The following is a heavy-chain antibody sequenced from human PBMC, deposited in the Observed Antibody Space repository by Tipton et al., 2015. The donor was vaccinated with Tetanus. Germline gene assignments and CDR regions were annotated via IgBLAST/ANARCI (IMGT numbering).Heavy chain of an antibody. D-gene: IGHD6-19*01. V-gene: IGHV4-61*01. Sequence: TLSLTCTVSGGSVSSGNYYWSWIRQPPGKELEWIGYIYYSGGTNYNPSLKSRVTISVDTSKNQFSLRLNSVSAADTAVYYCARIGWLQQNKPAFDIWGQGTVVTVSS. CDR1: GGSVSSGNYY. CDR3: ARIGWLQQNKPAFDI. CDR2: IYYSGGT. J-gene: IGHJ3*02.